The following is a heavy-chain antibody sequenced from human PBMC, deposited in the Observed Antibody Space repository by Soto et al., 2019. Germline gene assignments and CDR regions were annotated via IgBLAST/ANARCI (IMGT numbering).Heavy chain of an antibody. CDR2: INPNSGGT. CDR3: ATERYCITTTCSAFDY. J-gene: IGHJ4*02. Sequence: VQLVQSGAEVKKPGASVKVSCKASGYTFTDSYIHWVRQAPGQGLEWMGWINPNSGGTNYAEKFQDWVTMTRDTAITTAYMELRRLRSDDSATYYCATERYCITTTCSAFDYWGQGTLVTVSS. D-gene: IGHD2-2*01. V-gene: IGHV1-2*04. CDR1: GYTFTDSY.